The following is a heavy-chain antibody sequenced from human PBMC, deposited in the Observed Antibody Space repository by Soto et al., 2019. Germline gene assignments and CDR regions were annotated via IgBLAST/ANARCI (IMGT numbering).Heavy chain of an antibody. CDR2: IKQDGSEK. Sequence: GGSLRLSCAASGFTFSSYWMSWVRQAPGKGLEWVANIKQDGSEKYYVDSVKGRFTISRDNAKNSLYLQMNSLRAEDTAVYYCARDRGWNDWSDDAFDIWGQGTMVTVSS. J-gene: IGHJ3*02. CDR3: ARDRGWNDWSDDAFDI. CDR1: GFTFSSYW. V-gene: IGHV3-7*05. D-gene: IGHD1-1*01.